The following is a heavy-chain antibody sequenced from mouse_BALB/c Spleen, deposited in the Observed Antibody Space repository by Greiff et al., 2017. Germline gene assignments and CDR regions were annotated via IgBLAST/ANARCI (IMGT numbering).Heavy chain of an antibody. CDR2: ISYDGSN. CDR3: ARGDLPIYYGTDLAY. V-gene: IGHV3-6*02. J-gene: IGHJ3*01. CDR1: GYSITSGYY. D-gene: IGHD2-1*01. Sequence: VQLKESGPGLVKPSQSLSLTCSVTGYSITSGYYWNWIRQFPGNKLEWMGYISYDGSNNYNPSLKNRISITRDTSKNQFFLKLNSVTTEDTATYYCARGDLPIYYGTDLAYWGQGTLVTVSA.